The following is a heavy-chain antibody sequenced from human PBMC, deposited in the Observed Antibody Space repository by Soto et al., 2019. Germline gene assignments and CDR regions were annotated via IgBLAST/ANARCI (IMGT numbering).Heavy chain of an antibody. CDR3: ARVWEYSSGWVDY. V-gene: IGHV4-4*02. CDR2: IYHSGST. CDR1: GGSISSRKW. J-gene: IGHJ4*02. D-gene: IGHD6-19*01. Sequence: QMQLQESGPGLVKPSGTLSLTCAVSGGSISSRKWWSWVRQPPGKGLEWIGEIYHSGSTNYNPSLKGRVTISVDKSKNQFSLKLNSVTAADTAVYYCARVWEYSSGWVDYWGQGTLVTVSS.